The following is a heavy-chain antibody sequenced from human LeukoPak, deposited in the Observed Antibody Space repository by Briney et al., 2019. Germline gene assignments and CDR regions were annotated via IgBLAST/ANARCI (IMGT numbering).Heavy chain of an antibody. D-gene: IGHD2-15*01. J-gene: IGHJ3*02. V-gene: IGHV4-34*01. CDR1: GGSFSGYY. CDR3: AKGVLSYCSGGSCLADAFDI. Sequence: PSETLSLTCAVYGGSFSGYYWSWIRQPPGKGLEWIGEINHSGSTNYNPSLKSRVTISVDTSKNQFSLKLSSVTAADTAVYYCAKGVLSYCSGGSCLADAFDIWGQGTMVTVSS. CDR2: INHSGST.